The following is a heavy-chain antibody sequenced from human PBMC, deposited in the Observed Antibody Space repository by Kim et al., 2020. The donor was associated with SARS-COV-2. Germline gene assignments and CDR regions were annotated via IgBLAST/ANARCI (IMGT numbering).Heavy chain of an antibody. D-gene: IGHD5-12*01. Sequence: GGSLRLSCAASGFTFSSYGMHWVRQAPGKGLEWVAVIWYDGSNKYYADSVKGRFTISRDNSKNTLYLQMNSLRAEDTAVYYCARGVATVGSFGGGWGQGTLVTVSS. CDR1: GFTFSSYG. J-gene: IGHJ4*02. CDR3: ARGVATVGSFGGG. CDR2: IWYDGSNK. V-gene: IGHV3-33*01.